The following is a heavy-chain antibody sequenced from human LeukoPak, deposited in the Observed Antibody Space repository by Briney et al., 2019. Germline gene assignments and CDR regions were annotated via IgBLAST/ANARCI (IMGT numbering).Heavy chain of an antibody. CDR2: IYYSGST. Sequence: SETLSLTCTVSGGSISSYYWSWIRQPPGKGLEWIGCIYYSGSTNYNPSLKSRVTISVDTSKNQFSLKLSSVTAADTAVYYRATTRVGWAAYFDYWGQGTLVTVSS. V-gene: IGHV4-59*08. J-gene: IGHJ4*02. CDR3: ATTRVGWAAYFDY. D-gene: IGHD6-19*01. CDR1: GGSISSYY.